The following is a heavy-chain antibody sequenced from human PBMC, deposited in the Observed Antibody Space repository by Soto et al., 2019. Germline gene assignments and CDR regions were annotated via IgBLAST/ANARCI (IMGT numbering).Heavy chain of an antibody. V-gene: IGHV3-23*01. J-gene: IGHJ3*02. CDR2: ISGSGGST. D-gene: IGHD3-22*01. Sequence: GGSLRLSCAASGFTFSSYAMSWVRQAPGKGLEWVSAISGSGGSTYYADSVKGRFTISRDNSKNTLYLQMNSLRAEDTAVYYCAKAYYYDSSGYYLGGAFDIWGQGTMVTVSS. CDR1: GFTFSSYA. CDR3: AKAYYYDSSGYYLGGAFDI.